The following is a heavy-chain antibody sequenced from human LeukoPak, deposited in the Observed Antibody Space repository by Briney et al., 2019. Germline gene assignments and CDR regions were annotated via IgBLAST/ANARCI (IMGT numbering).Heavy chain of an antibody. D-gene: IGHD3-22*01. J-gene: IGHJ5*02. CDR1: GYTFTSYA. V-gene: IGHV1-3*01. CDR3: ARGYYDSSGYLNWFDP. Sequence: ASVKVSCKASGYTFTSYAMHWVRQAPGQRLEWMGWINAGNGNTKYSQKFQGRVTITRDTSASTAYMELSSLRSEDTAVYYCARGYYDSSGYLNWFDPWGQGTLVTVSS. CDR2: INAGNGNT.